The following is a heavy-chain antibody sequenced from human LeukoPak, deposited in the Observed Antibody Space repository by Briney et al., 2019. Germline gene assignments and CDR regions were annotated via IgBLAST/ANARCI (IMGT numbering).Heavy chain of an antibody. V-gene: IGHV1-24*01. CDR2: FDPEDGET. CDR1: GYTLTELS. J-gene: IGHJ4*02. CDR3: GTDRHSSSWQKFDY. D-gene: IGHD6-13*01. Sequence: ASVKVSCKVSGYTLTELSMHWVRQAPGKGLEWMGGFDPEDGETIYAQKFQGRVTMTEDTSTDPAYMELGSLRSEDTAVYYCGTDRHSSSWQKFDYWGQGTLVTVSS.